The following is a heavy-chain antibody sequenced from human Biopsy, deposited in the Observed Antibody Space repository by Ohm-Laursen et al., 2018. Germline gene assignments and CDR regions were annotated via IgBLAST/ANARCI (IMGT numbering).Heavy chain of an antibody. D-gene: IGHD3-10*01. CDR1: GVTLSGYS. CDR3: ARSRGSSGIATIYYYGMDV. J-gene: IGHJ6*02. CDR2: ISSSSDNI. Sequence: SLGLSCAASGVTLSGYSMNWVRQTPGKGLEWVSTISSSSDNIYYVDSVKGRFTISRDNAKNSLYLQMNSLRAEDTAVYYCARSRGSSGIATIYYYGMDVWGQGTTVTVSS. V-gene: IGHV3-21*01.